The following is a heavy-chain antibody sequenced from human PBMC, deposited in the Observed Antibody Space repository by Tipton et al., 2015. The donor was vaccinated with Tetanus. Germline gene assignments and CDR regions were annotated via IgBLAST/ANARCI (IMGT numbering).Heavy chain of an antibody. CDR1: GYTFTSYG. CDR3: ARDRRWFRITGNLNWFDP. J-gene: IGHJ5*02. Sequence: QLVQSGAEVKKPGASVKVSCKASGYTFTSYGISWVRQAPGQGLEWMGWISAYNGNTNYAQKLQGRVTMTTDTSTSTAYMELRSLRSDDTAVYYCARDRRWFRITGNLNWFDPWGQGTLVTVSS. CDR2: ISAYNGNT. D-gene: IGHD1-20*01. V-gene: IGHV1-18*01.